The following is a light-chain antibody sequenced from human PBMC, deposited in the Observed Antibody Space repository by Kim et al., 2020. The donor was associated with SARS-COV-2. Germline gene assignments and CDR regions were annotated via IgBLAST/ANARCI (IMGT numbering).Light chain of an antibody. CDR1: SLRRYY. CDR2: AKN. V-gene: IGLV3-19*01. J-gene: IGLJ1*01. Sequence: ALVQEVRITCQGDSLRRYYVNWYQQKTGQAPVLVIYAKNNRPSGIPDRFSGSSSGNTASLTITGAQAEDEADYYSNSRDSSGNNYVFGTGTKVTVL. CDR3: NSRDSSGNNYV.